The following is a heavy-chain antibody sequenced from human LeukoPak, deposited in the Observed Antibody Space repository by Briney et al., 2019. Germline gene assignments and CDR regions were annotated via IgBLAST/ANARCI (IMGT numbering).Heavy chain of an antibody. J-gene: IGHJ4*02. CDR2: INPNSGGT. CDR1: GYTFTGYY. Sequence: GASVKLSCKASGYTFTGYYMHWVRHAPGQGLEWMGWINPNSGGTNYAQKFQGRVTMTRDTSISTAYMELSRLRSDDTAVYYCARDRGYSSSWSDYWGQGTLVTVSS. V-gene: IGHV1-2*02. CDR3: ARDRGYSSSWSDY. D-gene: IGHD6-13*01.